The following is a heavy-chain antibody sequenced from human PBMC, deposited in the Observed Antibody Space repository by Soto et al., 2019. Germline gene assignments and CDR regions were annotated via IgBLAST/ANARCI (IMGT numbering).Heavy chain of an antibody. D-gene: IGHD2-2*01. Sequence: ASVKVSCKASGYTSTSYYMHWVRQAPGQGLEWMGIINPSGGSTSYAQKFQGRVTMTRDTSTSTVYMELSSLRSEDTAVYYCARAASPSLSIYYFDYWGQGTLVTVSS. CDR2: INPSGGST. V-gene: IGHV1-46*01. CDR1: GYTSTSYY. J-gene: IGHJ4*02. CDR3: ARAASPSLSIYYFDY.